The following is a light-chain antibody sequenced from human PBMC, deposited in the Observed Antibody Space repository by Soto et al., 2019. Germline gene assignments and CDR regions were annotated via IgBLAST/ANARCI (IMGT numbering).Light chain of an antibody. CDR2: AAS. CDR3: LQHNSYPFT. CDR1: QDIRSD. Sequence: DIQMTQSPSSLSASVGDRVTITCRASQDIRSDLGCFQQKPGKAPKRLIYAASTLESVVPSRVSGSRSGPEFTLTISSLQPEDFATYYCLQHNSYPFTFGPGTKVDI. V-gene: IGKV1-17*01. J-gene: IGKJ3*01.